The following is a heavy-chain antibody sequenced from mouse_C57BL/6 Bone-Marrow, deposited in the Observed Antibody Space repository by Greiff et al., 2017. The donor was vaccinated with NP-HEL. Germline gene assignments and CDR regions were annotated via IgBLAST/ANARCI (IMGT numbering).Heavy chain of an antibody. J-gene: IGHJ4*01. CDR3: TTGGSSPYAMDY. D-gene: IGHD1-1*01. V-gene: IGHV14-4*01. CDR2: IDPENGDT. CDR1: GFTITDDY. Sequence: VHVQQSGAELVRPGASVKLSCTVSGFTITDDYMHWVKQRPEQGLEWIGWIDPENGDTEYASKFQGKATITADTSSNTAYLQLSSLTSEDTAVYYCTTGGSSPYAMDYWGQGTSVTVSA.